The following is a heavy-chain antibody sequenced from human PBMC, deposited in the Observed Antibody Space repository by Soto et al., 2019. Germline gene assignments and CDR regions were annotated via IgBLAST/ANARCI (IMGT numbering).Heavy chain of an antibody. J-gene: IGHJ5*02. CDR1: GVSIKSNY. CDR3: ARGDGYYDLWSGYFDP. Sequence: NPSETLSLTCSVSGVSIKSNYWTWIRQFPGKGLEWIGYTYFTGTTNYNPSLKSRVSISLDTSKNQMSLTFTSMTAADTAVYYCARGDGYYDLWSGYFDPWGQGTQVTVSS. D-gene: IGHD3-3*01. V-gene: IGHV4-59*13. CDR2: TYFTGTT.